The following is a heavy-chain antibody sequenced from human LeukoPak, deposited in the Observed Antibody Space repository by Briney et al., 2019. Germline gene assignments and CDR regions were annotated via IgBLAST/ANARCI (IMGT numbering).Heavy chain of an antibody. CDR2: INLDGNDK. Sequence: PGGSLRLSCAASGFIFSSHWMSWVRQAPGKGLEWVANINLDGNDKNYVDSVKGRFTISRDNAKNSLYLQMNSLRAEDTAMYYCVRSGSYFPKWGQGTLVTVSS. D-gene: IGHD1-26*01. J-gene: IGHJ4*02. CDR3: VRSGSYFPK. V-gene: IGHV3-7*01. CDR1: GFIFSSHW.